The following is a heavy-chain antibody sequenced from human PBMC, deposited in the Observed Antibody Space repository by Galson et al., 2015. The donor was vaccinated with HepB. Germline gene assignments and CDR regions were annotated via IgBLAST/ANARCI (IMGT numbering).Heavy chain of an antibody. CDR1: GYTFTSYY. V-gene: IGHV1-46*01. CDR2: INPSGGST. J-gene: IGHJ4*02. D-gene: IGHD3-22*01. Sequence: SVKVSCKASGYTFTSYYMHWVRQALGQGLEWMGIINPSGGSTSYAQKFQGRVTMTRDTSTSTVYMELSSLRSEDTAVYYCARGPIKNSSGYPFDYWGQGTLVTVSS. CDR3: ARGPIKNSSGYPFDY.